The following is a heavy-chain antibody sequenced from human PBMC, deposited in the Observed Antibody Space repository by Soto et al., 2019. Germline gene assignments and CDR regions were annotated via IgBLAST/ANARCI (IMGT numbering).Heavy chain of an antibody. Sequence: ASVKVSCKASGYTFTSHYMHWVRQAPGQGLEWMRIINPSGGSKSYAQKFQGRVTMTRDTSTITVYMERSSLSSEDSAVYYCARDLQRAFDYWGQGTLVTVSS. CDR2: INPSGGSK. D-gene: IGHD4-4*01. CDR3: ARDLQRAFDY. V-gene: IGHV1-46*01. CDR1: GYTFTSHY. J-gene: IGHJ4*02.